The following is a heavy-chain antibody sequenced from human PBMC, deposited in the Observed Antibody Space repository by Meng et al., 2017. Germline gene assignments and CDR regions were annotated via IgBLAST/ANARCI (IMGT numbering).Heavy chain of an antibody. D-gene: IGHD5-18*01. V-gene: IGHV3-74*01. CDR3: AREDTAMVIRGYDY. CDR2: INSDGSST. CDR1: GFTFSSYW. Sequence: GESLKISCAASGFTFSSYWVHWVRQAPGKGLVWVSRINSDGSSTSYADSVKGRFTISRDNAKNTLYLQMNSLRAEDTAVYYCAREDTAMVIRGYDYWGQGTLVTVSS. J-gene: IGHJ4*02.